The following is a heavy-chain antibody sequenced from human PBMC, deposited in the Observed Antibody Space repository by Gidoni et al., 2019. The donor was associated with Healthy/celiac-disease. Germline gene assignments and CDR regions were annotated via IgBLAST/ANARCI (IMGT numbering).Heavy chain of an antibody. CDR1: SSYA. D-gene: IGHD3-22*01. CDR2: ISYDGSNK. J-gene: IGHJ4*02. V-gene: IGHV3-30-3*01. Sequence: SSYAMHWVRQAPGKGLEWVAVISYDGSNKYYADSVKGRFTISRDNSKNTLYLQMNSLRAEDTAVYYCARASYYHSSGAANGDWGQGTLVTVSS. CDR3: ARASYYHSSGAANGD.